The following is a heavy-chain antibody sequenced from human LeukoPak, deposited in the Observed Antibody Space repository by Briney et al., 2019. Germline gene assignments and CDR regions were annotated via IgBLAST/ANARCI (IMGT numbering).Heavy chain of an antibody. D-gene: IGHD2-21*02. CDR3: ARDMRGLVVVTAIPDY. V-gene: IGHV1-2*02. CDR1: GYTFTGYY. J-gene: IGHJ4*02. CDR2: INPNSGGT. Sequence: ASVKVSCKASGYTFTGYYMHWVRQAPGQGLEWMGWINPNSGGTNYAQKLQGRVTMTRDTSISTAYMELSRLRSDDTAVYYCARDMRGLVVVTAIPDYWGQGTLVTVSS.